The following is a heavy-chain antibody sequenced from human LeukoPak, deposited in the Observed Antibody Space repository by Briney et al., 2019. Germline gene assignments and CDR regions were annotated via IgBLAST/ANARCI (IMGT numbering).Heavy chain of an antibody. CDR2: ISSSGSTI. Sequence: PGGSLRLSCAASGFTFSSYEMNWVRQAPGKGLEWVSYISSSGSTIYYADSVKGRFTISRDNAKNSLYLQMNSLRAEDTAVYYCARDGLLWFGELPIDYWGQGTLVTVSA. CDR3: ARDGLLWFGELPIDY. J-gene: IGHJ4*02. V-gene: IGHV3-48*03. D-gene: IGHD3-10*01. CDR1: GFTFSSYE.